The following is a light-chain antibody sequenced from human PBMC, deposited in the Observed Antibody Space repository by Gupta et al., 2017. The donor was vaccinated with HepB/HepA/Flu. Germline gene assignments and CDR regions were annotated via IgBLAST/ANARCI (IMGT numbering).Light chain of an antibody. CDR1: QNIHTF. V-gene: IGKV1-39*01. CDR2: LAS. J-gene: IGKJ2*01. Sequence: DIQMTQSPSSLSASVGDRVTITCRTSQNIHTFLNWYQQRPGKAPKLLIYLASTLQSGVPSTFNGSGSGTDFTLIISRLQPEDFGTYYCQQCVQIPFTFGQGTKLEIK. CDR3: QQCVQIPFT.